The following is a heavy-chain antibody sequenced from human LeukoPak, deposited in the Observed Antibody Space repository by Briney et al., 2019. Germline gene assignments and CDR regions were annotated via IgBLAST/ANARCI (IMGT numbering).Heavy chain of an antibody. CDR1: GYTFTSYG. CDR2: ISAYNGNT. D-gene: IGHD3-3*01. V-gene: IGHV1-18*01. J-gene: IGHJ4*02. Sequence: ASVKVSCKASGYTFTSYGISWVRQAPGQGLEWMGWISAYNGNTNYAQKFQGRVTITADESTSTAYMELSSLRSEDTAVYYCARSRSGYYKNDYWGQGTLVTVSS. CDR3: ARSRSGYYKNDY.